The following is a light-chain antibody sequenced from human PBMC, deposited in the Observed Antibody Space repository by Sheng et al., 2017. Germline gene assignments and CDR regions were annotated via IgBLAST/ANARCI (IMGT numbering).Light chain of an antibody. CDR3: SAMGSSLRARV. CDR2: KF. CDR1: INNIGDYT. V-gene: IGLV1-44*01. J-gene: IGLJ3*02. Sequence: QSALTQEASVSGTVGQKVTLSCHGDINNIGDYTVARYQQISPGAPKTVDVWKFSALRDPCPLLWLKVWTTASLTXSGLQPEDEADYYCSAMGSSLRARVFGGGTKLTVL.